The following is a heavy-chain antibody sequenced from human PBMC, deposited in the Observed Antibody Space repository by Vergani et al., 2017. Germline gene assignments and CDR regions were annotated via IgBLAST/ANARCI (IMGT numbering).Heavy chain of an antibody. CDR3: AREGTTVTTEAFYYYYYMDV. V-gene: IGHV3-33*01. CDR1: GFTFSSYG. Sequence: VQLVESGGGVVQPGRSLRLSCAASGFTFSSYGMHWVRQAPGKGLEWVAVIWYDGSNKYYADSVKGRFTISRDNSKNTLYLQMNSLRAEDTAVYYCAREGTTVTTEAFYYYYYMDVWGKGTTVTVSS. J-gene: IGHJ6*03. CDR2: IWYDGSNK. D-gene: IGHD4-11*01.